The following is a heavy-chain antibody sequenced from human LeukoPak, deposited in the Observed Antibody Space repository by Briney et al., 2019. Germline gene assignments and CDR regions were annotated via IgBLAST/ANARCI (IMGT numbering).Heavy chain of an antibody. CDR1: GFTFSAYA. Sequence: GGSLRLSCEASGFTFSAYAMTWVRQAPGKGLEWVAVISYDGSNKYYADSVKGRFTISRDNSKNTLYLQMNSLRAEDTAVYYCARSLGISYFDYWGQGTLVTVSS. CDR3: ARSLGISYFDY. CDR2: ISYDGSNK. V-gene: IGHV3-30-3*01. J-gene: IGHJ4*02. D-gene: IGHD1-26*01.